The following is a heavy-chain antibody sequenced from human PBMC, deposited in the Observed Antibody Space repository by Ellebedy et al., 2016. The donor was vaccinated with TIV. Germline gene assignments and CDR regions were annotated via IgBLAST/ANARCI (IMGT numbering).Heavy chain of an antibody. CDR3: ARDLRDSSSSRYYYGMDV. D-gene: IGHD6-6*01. Sequence: ASVKVSCKASGYTFTSYYMHWVRQAPGQGLEWMGIINPSGGSTSYAQKFQGRVTMTRDTSTSSVYMALSSLRSEDTAVYYCARDLRDSSSSRYYYGMDVWGQGTTVTVSS. CDR1: GYTFTSYY. CDR2: INPSGGST. J-gene: IGHJ6*02. V-gene: IGHV1-46*01.